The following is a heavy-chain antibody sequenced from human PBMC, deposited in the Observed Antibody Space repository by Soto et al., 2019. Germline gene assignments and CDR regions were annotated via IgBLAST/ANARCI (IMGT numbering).Heavy chain of an antibody. CDR2: ISSSSSYI. Sequence: PGGSLRLSCAASGFTFSSYSMNWVRQAPGKGLEWVSSISSSSSYIYYADSVKGRFTISRDNAKNSLYLQMNSLRAEDTAVYYCARGRAARRSVTDAFDIWGQGTMVTVSS. V-gene: IGHV3-21*01. D-gene: IGHD6-6*01. CDR1: GFTFSSYS. CDR3: ARGRAARRSVTDAFDI. J-gene: IGHJ3*02.